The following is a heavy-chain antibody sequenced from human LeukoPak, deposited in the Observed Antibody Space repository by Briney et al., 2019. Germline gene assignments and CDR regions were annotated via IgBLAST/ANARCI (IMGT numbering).Heavy chain of an antibody. V-gene: IGHV3-48*03. CDR2: ISSSGSTI. D-gene: IGHD3-10*01. CDR3: AKENQGYYGSGSYNY. J-gene: IGHJ4*02. CDR1: GFTFSTYE. Sequence: GGSLRLSCAASGFTFSTYEMHWVRQAPGKGLEWVSYISSSGSTIYYADSVKGRFTISRDNSKNSLYLQMNSLRTEDTALYYCAKENQGYYGSGSYNYWGQGTLVTVSS.